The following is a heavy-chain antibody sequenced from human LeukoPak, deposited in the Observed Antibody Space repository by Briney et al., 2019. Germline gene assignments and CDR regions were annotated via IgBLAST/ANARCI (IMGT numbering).Heavy chain of an antibody. CDR2: INHSGST. CDR1: GGSFSGYY. V-gene: IGHV4-34*01. CDR3: TREVRSAWASFDP. D-gene: IGHD1-26*01. Sequence: LETLSLTCAVYGGSFSGYYWSWIRQPPGKGLEWIGEINHSGSTNYNPSLKSRVTISPDTSKNQFSLKLTSVTAADTAVYYCTREVRSAWASFDPWGQGTLVIVSS. J-gene: IGHJ5*02.